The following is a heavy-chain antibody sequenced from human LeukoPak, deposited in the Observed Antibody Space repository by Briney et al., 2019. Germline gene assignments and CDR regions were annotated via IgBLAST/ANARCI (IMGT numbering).Heavy chain of an antibody. CDR3: ARPFRVATSTRWFYGDYFDY. CDR1: GYAFTSYG. Sequence: ASVKVSCKASGYAFTSYGISWVRQAPGQGLEWMGWISAYNGNTNYAQKLQGRVPMTTDTSTSTAYMELRRLRSADTAVYYCARPFRVATSTRWFYGDYFDYWGQGTLVTVSS. J-gene: IGHJ4*02. V-gene: IGHV1-18*01. CDR2: ISAYNGNT. D-gene: IGHD5-12*01.